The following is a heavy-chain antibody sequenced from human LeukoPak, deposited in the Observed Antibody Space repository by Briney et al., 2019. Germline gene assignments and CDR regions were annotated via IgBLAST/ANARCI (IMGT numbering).Heavy chain of an antibody. J-gene: IGHJ3*01. CDR2: IYYSGSTNT. V-gene: IGHV4-59*08. CDR1: GGFTCSYY. Sequence: SETLSLTCTVSGGFTCSYYWCWIRQPPGKGLEWIGYIYYSGSTNTNYNPSLKSRVTISVDTSKSQFSLNLSSVTAADTAVCYCARHSVTTVDPAYSFDVWGQGTMVTVSS. D-gene: IGHD1-1*01. CDR3: ARHSVTTVDPAYSFDV.